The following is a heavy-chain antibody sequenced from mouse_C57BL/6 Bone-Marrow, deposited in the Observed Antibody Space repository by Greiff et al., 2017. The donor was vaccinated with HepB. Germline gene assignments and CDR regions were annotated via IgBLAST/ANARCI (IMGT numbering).Heavy chain of an antibody. V-gene: IGHV5-6*01. CDR2: ISSGGSYT. CDR3: ARRVTGTRDYFDY. Sequence: EVQLVESGGDLVKPGGSLKLSCAASGFTFSSYGMSWVRQTPDKRLEWVATISSGGSYTYYPDSVKGRFTISRDNAKNTLYLQMSSLKSEDTAMYYCARRVTGTRDYFDYWGQGTTLTVSS. CDR1: GFTFSSYG. D-gene: IGHD4-1*01. J-gene: IGHJ2*01.